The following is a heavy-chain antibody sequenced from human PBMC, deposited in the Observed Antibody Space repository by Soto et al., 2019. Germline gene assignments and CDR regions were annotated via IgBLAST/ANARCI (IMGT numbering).Heavy chain of an antibody. CDR2: IYYSGST. J-gene: IGHJ4*02. V-gene: IGHV4-59*08. D-gene: IGHD5-12*01. CDR1: GGSISSYY. CDR3: ARHGGYSGYDYTEYWFDY. Sequence: KPSETLSLTCTVSGGSISSYYWSWIRQPPGKGLEWIGYIYYSGSTNYNPSLKSRVTISVDTSKNQFSLKLSSVTAADTAVYYCARHGGYSGYDYTEYWFDYWGQRTLVTVAS.